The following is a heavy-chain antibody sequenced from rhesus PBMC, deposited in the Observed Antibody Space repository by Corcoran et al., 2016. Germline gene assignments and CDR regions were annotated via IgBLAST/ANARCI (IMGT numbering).Heavy chain of an antibody. D-gene: IGHD1-26*01. J-gene: IGHJ4*01. CDR3: ARLNWNSLDY. CDR1: GGSISDDYY. Sequence: QVQLQESGPGLVKPSETLSLTCAVSGGSISDDYYWSWIRQPPGKGLEWIGYIGGGSGSTSYNPSLNSRVTISRDTSHSQVSLKLNSVTAADTAVYYCARLNWNSLDYWGQGVLVTVSS. CDR2: IGGGSGST. V-gene: IGHV4S7*01.